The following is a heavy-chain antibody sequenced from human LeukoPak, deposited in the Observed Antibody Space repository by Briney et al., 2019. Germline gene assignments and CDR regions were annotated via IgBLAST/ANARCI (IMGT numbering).Heavy chain of an antibody. CDR3: VKSASSFGANWFDP. CDR2: ISSNGDST. Sequence: GGSLTLSCSASGFTFSNYAMHWVRQAPGKGLEYVSAISSNGDSTYSADSVKGRFIISRDNSKNSLSLQMSSLRPEDTAVYYCVKSASSFGANWFDPWGQGTLVTVSS. V-gene: IGHV3-64D*09. CDR1: GFTFSNYA. D-gene: IGHD3-3*01. J-gene: IGHJ5*02.